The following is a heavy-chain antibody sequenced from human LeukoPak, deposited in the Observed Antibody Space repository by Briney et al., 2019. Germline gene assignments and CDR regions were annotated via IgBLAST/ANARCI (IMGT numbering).Heavy chain of an antibody. CDR3: ARDTYDFWSGYGYYFDY. CDR1: GFTFSSYA. D-gene: IGHD3-3*01. CDR2: ISSSSSYI. Sequence: GGSLRLSCAASGFTFSSYAMNWVRQAPGKGLEWVSSISSSSSYIYYADSVKGRFTISRDNAKNSLYLQMNSLRAGDTAVYYCARDTYDFWSGYGYYFDYWGQGTLVTVSS. V-gene: IGHV3-21*01. J-gene: IGHJ4*02.